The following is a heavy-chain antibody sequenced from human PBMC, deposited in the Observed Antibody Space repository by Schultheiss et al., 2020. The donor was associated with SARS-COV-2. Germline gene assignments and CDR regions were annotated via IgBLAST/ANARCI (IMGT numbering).Heavy chain of an antibody. V-gene: IGHV4-31*01. CDR2: IYYSGST. J-gene: IGHJ2*01. Sequence: SETLSLTCAVSGYSISSGYYWSWIRQHPGKGLEWIGYIYYSGSTYYNPSLKSLVTISVDTSKNQFSLKLSSVTAADTAVYYCARMADYGDYWYFDLWGRGTLVTVSS. CDR1: GYSISSGYY. D-gene: IGHD4-17*01. CDR3: ARMADYGDYWYFDL.